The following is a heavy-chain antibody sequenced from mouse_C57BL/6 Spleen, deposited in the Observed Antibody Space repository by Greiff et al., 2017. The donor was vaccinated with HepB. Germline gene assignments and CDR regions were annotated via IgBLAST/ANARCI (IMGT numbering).Heavy chain of an antibody. CDR3: VSSYTWFAY. Sequence: DVKLVESGGGLVQPKGSLKLSCAASGFSFNTYAMNWVRQAPGKGLEWVARIRSKSNNYATYYADSVKDRFTISRDDSESMLYLQMNNLKTEDTAMYYCVSSYTWFAYWGQGTLVTVSA. CDR2: IRSKSNNYAT. CDR1: GFSFNTYA. V-gene: IGHV10-1*01. D-gene: IGHD1-1*01. J-gene: IGHJ3*01.